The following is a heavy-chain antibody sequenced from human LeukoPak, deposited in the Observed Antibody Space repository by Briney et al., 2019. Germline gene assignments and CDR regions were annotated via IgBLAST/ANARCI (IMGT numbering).Heavy chain of an antibody. V-gene: IGHV3-21*01. D-gene: IGHD3-3*01. CDR3: ARHVRFLEWLSSYYFDY. J-gene: IGHJ4*02. CDR1: GFTFSSYS. Sequence: GGSLRLSCAASGFTFSSYSMNWVRQAPGKGLEWVSSISSSSSYIYYADSVKGRFTISRDNAKNSLYLQMNSLRAEDTAVYYCARHVRFLEWLSSYYFDYWGQGTLVTVSS. CDR2: ISSSSSYI.